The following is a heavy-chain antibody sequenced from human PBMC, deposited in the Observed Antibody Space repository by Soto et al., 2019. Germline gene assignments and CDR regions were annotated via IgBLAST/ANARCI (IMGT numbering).Heavy chain of an antibody. CDR3: ARIVGADRRWFDP. CDR1: GYTFTNYG. J-gene: IGHJ5*02. CDR2: ISAYNGNT. D-gene: IGHD1-26*01. V-gene: IGHV1-18*01. Sequence: QLQLVQSGAEVKKPGASVKVSCKASGYTFTNYGINWVRQAPGQGLEWMGWISAYNGNTNYAQKLQGRVTMTTDTSTSTAYRELRSLRSDDTAVYYCARIVGADRRWFDPWGQGTLVTVSS.